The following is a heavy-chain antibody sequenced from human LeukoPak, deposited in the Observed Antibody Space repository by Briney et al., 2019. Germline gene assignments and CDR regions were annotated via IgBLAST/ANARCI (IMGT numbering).Heavy chain of an antibody. CDR2: INHSGST. D-gene: IGHD5-12*01. CDR1: GGSFSGYY. Sequence: SETLSLTCAVYGGSFSGYYWSWIRQPPGKGLEWIGEINHSGSTNYNPSLKSRVTISVDTSKNQFSLKLSSVTAADTAVYYCARGEWLRSWFGYWGQGTLVAVSS. V-gene: IGHV4-34*01. J-gene: IGHJ4*02. CDR3: ARGEWLRSWFGY.